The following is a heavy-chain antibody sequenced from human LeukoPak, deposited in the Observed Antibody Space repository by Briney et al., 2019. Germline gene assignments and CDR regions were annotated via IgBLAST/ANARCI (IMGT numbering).Heavy chain of an antibody. CDR2: IYYSGST. V-gene: IGHV4-59*08. CDR1: GGSISSLY. J-gene: IGHJ4*02. CDR3: ARLGEGYYFDY. Sequence: SETLSLTCAVSGGSISSLYWNWIRQPPGKGLEYIGYIYYSGSTNYNPPLKSRVTISIDTSKNQFSLKLSSVTAADTAVYYCARLGEGYYFDYWGQGTLVTVSS.